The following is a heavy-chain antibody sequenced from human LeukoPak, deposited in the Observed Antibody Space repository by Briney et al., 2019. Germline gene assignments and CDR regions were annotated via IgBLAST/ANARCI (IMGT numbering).Heavy chain of an antibody. CDR1: GYTFGNYW. J-gene: IGHJ4*02. D-gene: IGHD3-3*01. Sequence: GESLKISCKASGYTFGNYWIGWVRQVPGKGLEWMGIIYPGDSDTRYSPSFQGQVTISADKSISTAYLQWSSLKASDTAMYYCARQVGITIFGVVLKRGYYFDYWGQGTLVTVSS. CDR2: IYPGDSDT. V-gene: IGHV5-51*01. CDR3: ARQVGITIFGVVLKRGYYFDY.